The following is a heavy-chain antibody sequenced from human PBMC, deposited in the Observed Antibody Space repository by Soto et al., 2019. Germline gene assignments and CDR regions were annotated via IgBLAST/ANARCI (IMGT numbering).Heavy chain of an antibody. CDR3: ARDLHRIVGATSIDY. V-gene: IGHV1-18*01. D-gene: IGHD1-26*01. J-gene: IGHJ4*02. CDR1: GYTFTSYG. CDR2: ISAYNGNT. Sequence: QVQLVQSGAEVKKPGASVKVSCKASGYTFTSYGISWVRQAPGQGLEWMGWISAYNGNTNYAQKLQGRVTMTTDTSTSTAYVELRSLRSDDTAVYYCARDLHRIVGATSIDYWGQGTLVTVSS.